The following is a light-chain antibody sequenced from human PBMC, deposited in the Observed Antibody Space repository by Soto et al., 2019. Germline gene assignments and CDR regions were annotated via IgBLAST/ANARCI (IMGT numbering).Light chain of an antibody. Sequence: DFQITHSPASLSASVGDRVTITFQASQDISDYLNWYQQKPGRAPKLLIYDASNLQTGVPSRFSGSGSGTDFSLTISSLQPEDIATYYCQQYDHIPLTFGGGTKVDIK. CDR2: DAS. J-gene: IGKJ4*01. CDR1: QDISDY. CDR3: QQYDHIPLT. V-gene: IGKV1-33*01.